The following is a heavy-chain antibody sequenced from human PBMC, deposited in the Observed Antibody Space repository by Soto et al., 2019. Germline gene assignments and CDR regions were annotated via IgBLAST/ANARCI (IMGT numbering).Heavy chain of an antibody. V-gene: IGHV3-21*01. J-gene: IGHJ6*02. CDR2: ISCSTSYI. D-gene: IGHD3-22*01. Sequence: PGGSLRLSCAASGFTFSSYSMNWVRQAPGKGLEWVSSISCSTSYIYYADSVKGRFTISRDNAKNSLYLQMNSLRAEDTAVYYCARVVDYCDPYYYYYGMAVWGQGTTVTVS. CDR1: GFTFSSYS. CDR3: ARVVDYCDPYYYYYGMAV.